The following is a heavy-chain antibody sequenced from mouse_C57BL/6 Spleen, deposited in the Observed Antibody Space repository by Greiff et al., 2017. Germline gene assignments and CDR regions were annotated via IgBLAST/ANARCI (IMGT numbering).Heavy chain of an antibody. CDR3: ARGLLRSFAY. CDR1: GFTFSDYG. D-gene: IGHD1-1*01. Sequence: VHLVESGGGLVKPGGSLKLSCAASGFTFSDYGMHWVRQAPEKGLEWVAYISSGSSTIYYADTVKGRFTISRDNAKNTLFLHMTRLRSEDTAMYYCARGLLRSFAYWGQGTLVTVSA. V-gene: IGHV5-17*01. CDR2: ISSGSSTI. J-gene: IGHJ3*01.